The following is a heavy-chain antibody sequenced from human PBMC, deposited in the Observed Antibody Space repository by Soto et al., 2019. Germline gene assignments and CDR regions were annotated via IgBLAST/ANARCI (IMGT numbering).Heavy chain of an antibody. Sequence: QITLKESGPTLVKPTQTLTLTCTFSGFSLSTSGVGVGWIRQPPGKALEWLALIYWDDDKRYSPSLKSRLTITTDTSKTQVVLTMTNMDPVDTATYYCAHENLTLYDILTGYTSFFDYWGQGTLVTVSS. D-gene: IGHD3-9*01. J-gene: IGHJ4*02. V-gene: IGHV2-5*02. CDR2: IYWDDDK. CDR3: AHENLTLYDILTGYTSFFDY. CDR1: GFSLSTSGVG.